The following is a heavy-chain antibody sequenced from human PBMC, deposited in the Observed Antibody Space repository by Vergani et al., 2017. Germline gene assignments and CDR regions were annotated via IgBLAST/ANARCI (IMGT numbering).Heavy chain of an antibody. V-gene: IGHV1-46*03. D-gene: IGHD3-9*01. CDR3: ARGDYGILTGYRY. J-gene: IGHJ4*02. CDR1: GYTFTNYF. CDR2: FDPNGGGHT. Sequence: QVHLVQSAAEVKKPGASVRVSCKASGYTFTNYFLHWVRQAPGQGLEWMAIFDPNGGGHTNYAQKFQGRVTMTRDTSTSTVYMELGSLSSEDTAIYYCARGDYGILTGYRYWGQGTLVTVSA.